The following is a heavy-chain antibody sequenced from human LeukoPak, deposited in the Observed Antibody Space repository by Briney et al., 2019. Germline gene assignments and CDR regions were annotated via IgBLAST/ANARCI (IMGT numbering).Heavy chain of an antibody. D-gene: IGHD6-19*01. J-gene: IGHJ4*02. Sequence: GGSLRLSCAASGFTFSSYAMHWVRQAPGKGLEWVANIKQDGSEKYYVDSVKGRFTISRDNAKNSLYLRMNSLRAEDTAVYYCARASYSSGWYYFDYWGQGTLVTVSS. CDR3: ARASYSSGWYYFDY. CDR1: GFTFSSYA. CDR2: IKQDGSEK. V-gene: IGHV3-7*04.